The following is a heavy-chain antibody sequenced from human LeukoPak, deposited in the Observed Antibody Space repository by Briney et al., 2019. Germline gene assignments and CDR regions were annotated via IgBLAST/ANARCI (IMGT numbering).Heavy chain of an antibody. Sequence: SGGSLRLSCATSGFTFNSYWMSWVRQAPGKGLEWVANIKPDGSEKYYVASVTGRFTISRDNAKNSLYLQMNSLRADDTAVYYCAGHSSGWFGWGQGTLVTVSS. CDR3: AGHSSGWFG. CDR1: GFTFNSYW. D-gene: IGHD6-19*01. J-gene: IGHJ4*02. V-gene: IGHV3-7*01. CDR2: IKPDGSEK.